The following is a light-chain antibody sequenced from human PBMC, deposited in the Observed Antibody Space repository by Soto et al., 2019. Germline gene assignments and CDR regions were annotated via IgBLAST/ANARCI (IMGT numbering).Light chain of an antibody. Sequence: EIVMTQSPATLSVSPGERVTLSCRASQSISRNLAWYQQKPGQAPRLLIYAASTRATGLPARFSGGGSWTEFTLTISSLQSEDFAVYSCQQYNNWHLTFGQGTKVEVK. J-gene: IGKJ1*01. CDR2: AAS. V-gene: IGKV3-15*01. CDR3: QQYNNWHLT. CDR1: QSISRN.